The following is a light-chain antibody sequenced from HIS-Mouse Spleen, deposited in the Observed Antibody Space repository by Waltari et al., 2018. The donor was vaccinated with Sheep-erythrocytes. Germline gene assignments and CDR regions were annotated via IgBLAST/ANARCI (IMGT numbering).Light chain of an antibody. V-gene: IGKV1-8*01. Sequence: AIRMTQSPSSLSASTGDRVTITCRASQGISSYLAWYQQKPGKAPKLLIYAASTLQSWVPSRFSGSGSVTDFTLTISCLQSEDFATYYCQQYYSYPALTFGGGTKVEIK. CDR2: AAS. J-gene: IGKJ4*01. CDR1: QGISSY. CDR3: QQYYSYPALT.